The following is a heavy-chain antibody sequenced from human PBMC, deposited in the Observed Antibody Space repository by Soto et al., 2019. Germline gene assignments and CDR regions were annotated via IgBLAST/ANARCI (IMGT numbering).Heavy chain of an antibody. CDR1: GFAFSSYG. J-gene: IGHJ4*02. Sequence: PGGSLRLSCAASGFAFSSYGMHWVRQASGKGLEWVAVIWYDGSNKYYADSVKGRFTISRDNSKNTLYLQMNSLRAEDTAVYYCASPRWEQQREDYWGQGTLVTVSS. D-gene: IGHD6-13*01. CDR3: ASPRWEQQREDY. V-gene: IGHV3-33*01. CDR2: IWYDGSNK.